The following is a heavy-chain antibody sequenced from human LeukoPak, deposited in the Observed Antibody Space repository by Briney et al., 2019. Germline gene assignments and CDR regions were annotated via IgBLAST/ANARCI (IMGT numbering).Heavy chain of an antibody. CDR3: AKDPWDY. CDR2: ISWNSGSI. V-gene: IGHV3-9*01. J-gene: IGHJ4*02. Sequence: GGSLRLSCAASGFTFSSYSMNWVRQAPGKGLEWVSGISWNSGSIGYADSVKGRFTISRDNAKNSLYLQMNSLRAEDTALYYCAKDPWDYWGQGTLVTVSS. CDR1: GFTFSSYS.